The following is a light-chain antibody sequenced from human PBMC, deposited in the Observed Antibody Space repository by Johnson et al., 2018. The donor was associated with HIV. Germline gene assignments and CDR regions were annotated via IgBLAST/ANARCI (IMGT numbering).Light chain of an antibody. V-gene: IGLV1-51*01. CDR1: SSNIGNNY. CDR3: GTWDSSLGAWV. Sequence: QSVLTQPPSMSAAPGQKVTISCSGGSSNIGNNYVSWYQQLPGTAPKLLIYDNNKRPSGIPDRFSGSKSGTSATLDITGLQTGDEADYYCGTWDSSLGAWVFGTGTKVTVL. J-gene: IGLJ1*01. CDR2: DNN.